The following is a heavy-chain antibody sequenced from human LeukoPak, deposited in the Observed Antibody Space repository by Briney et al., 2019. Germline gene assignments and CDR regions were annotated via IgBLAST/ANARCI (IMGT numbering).Heavy chain of an antibody. CDR3: AVDCSSPSCYGQSAFDI. J-gene: IGHJ3*02. V-gene: IGHV3-53*01. CDR1: GFTVSSNY. Sequence: GGSLRLSCAASGFTVSSNYMSWVRQAPGKGLEWVSVIYSGGSTYYADSVKGRFTISRDNSKNTLYLQMNSLRAEDTAVYYCAVDCSSPSCYGQSAFDIWGQGTMVTVSS. D-gene: IGHD2-2*01. CDR2: IYSGGST.